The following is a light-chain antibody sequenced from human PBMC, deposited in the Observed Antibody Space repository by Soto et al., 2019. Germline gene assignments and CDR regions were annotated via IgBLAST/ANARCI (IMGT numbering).Light chain of an antibody. CDR3: LLTNIGPYV. Sequence: QAVVTQEPSLTVSPGGTVTLTCGSSTGAVTNGHYPYWFQQKPGQAPRTLNYDTTNRHSWTPARFSGSLLGGKAALTLSGEQPEDEAEYYCLLTNIGPYVLGTGTKVTVL. J-gene: IGLJ1*01. CDR2: DTT. V-gene: IGLV7-46*01. CDR1: TGAVTNGHY.